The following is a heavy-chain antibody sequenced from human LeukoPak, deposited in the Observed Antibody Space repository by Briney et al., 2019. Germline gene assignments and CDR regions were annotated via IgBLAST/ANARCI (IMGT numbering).Heavy chain of an antibody. CDR1: GESFSGYY. CDR3: ARGGGRDFDY. J-gene: IGHJ4*02. V-gene: IGHV4-34*01. D-gene: IGHD2-15*01. Sequence: SETLSLTCAVYGESFSGYYWSWIPQPPGKGREWIGDINHSGSTNYNPSRKSLATISVDTSKNQFSLSLSSVTAAETAVYYCARGGGRDFDYWGQGTLVTVSS. CDR2: INHSGST.